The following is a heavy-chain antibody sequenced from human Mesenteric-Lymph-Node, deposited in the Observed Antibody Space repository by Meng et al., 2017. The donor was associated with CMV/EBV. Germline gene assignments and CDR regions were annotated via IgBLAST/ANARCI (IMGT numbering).Heavy chain of an antibody. CDR3: ARVGVHASGYGYYAMDV. Sequence: SETLSLTCTVSGGSVSRDTYYWSWIRQPPGKGLEWMGYIYYTGSTTYNPSLKSRVTISVDTSKNQFSLKMTSVTAADTAVYYCARVGVHASGYGYYAMDVWGQGTTVTVSS. J-gene: IGHJ6*02. V-gene: IGHV4-61*01. D-gene: IGHD3-22*01. CDR1: GGSVSRDTYY. CDR2: IYYTGST.